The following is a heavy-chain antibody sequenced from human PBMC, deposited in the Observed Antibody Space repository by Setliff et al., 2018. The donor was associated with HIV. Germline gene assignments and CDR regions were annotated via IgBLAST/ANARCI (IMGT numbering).Heavy chain of an antibody. CDR3: VRGVTRDISGYYRDEYFQH. CDR2: ISPYNGDT. J-gene: IGHJ1*01. CDR1: GYTFTGCD. Sequence: ASVKVSCKASGYTFTGCDVDWVRQAPGQGLEWMGWISPYNGDTRFAQSLQGRVTLTTDTSTHTAYMEMRTLRSDDTAVYYCVRGVTRDISGYYRDEYFQHWGQGTPVTVSS. D-gene: IGHD3-22*01. V-gene: IGHV1-18*01.